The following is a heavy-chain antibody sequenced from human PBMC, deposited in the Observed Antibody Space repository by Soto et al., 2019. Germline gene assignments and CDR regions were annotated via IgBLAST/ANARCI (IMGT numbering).Heavy chain of an antibody. CDR1: GGSVSSGGYH. CDR3: TTDRRKEVLYSPPASEV. Sequence: QVQLQESGPGLVKASQTLSLTCTVSGGSVSSGGYHWTWIRQHPGKGLEWIGYIYYRGTTSYNPSLKSRVTISVDTSRNTFSPELTSLTPAATGVYDGTTDRRKEVLYSPPASEVGCQGTKVTASS. CDR2: IYYRGTT. D-gene: IGHD2-8*01. V-gene: IGHV4-31*03. J-gene: IGHJ3*01.